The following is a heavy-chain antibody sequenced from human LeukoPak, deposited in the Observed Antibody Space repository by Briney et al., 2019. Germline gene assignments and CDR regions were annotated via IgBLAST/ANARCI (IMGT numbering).Heavy chain of an antibody. CDR3: ARAGGNRFDP. CDR1: GGSLSNYY. Sequence: SETLSLTCTVSGGSLSNYYWSWIRQYPGQGLEWIGYIYYSGSTTYNPSLKSRVTISVDTSKNQFSLKLTSVTAADTAVYYCARAGGNRFDPWGLGILVTVSS. V-gene: IGHV4-59*01. CDR2: IYYSGST. D-gene: IGHD3-10*01. J-gene: IGHJ5*02.